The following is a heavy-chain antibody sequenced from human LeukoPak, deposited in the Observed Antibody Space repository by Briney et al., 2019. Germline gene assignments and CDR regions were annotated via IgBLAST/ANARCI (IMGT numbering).Heavy chain of an antibody. V-gene: IGHV1-69*02. CDR2: IIPILGIA. Sequence: GASVKVSCKASGGTFSSYTISWVRQAPGQGLEWMGGIIPILGIANYAQKFQGRVTITADKSTSTACMELSSLRSEDTAVYYCASLLGYCSSTSCAYGMDVWGQGTTVTVSS. CDR1: GGTFSSYT. D-gene: IGHD2-2*01. CDR3: ASLLGYCSSTSCAYGMDV. J-gene: IGHJ6*02.